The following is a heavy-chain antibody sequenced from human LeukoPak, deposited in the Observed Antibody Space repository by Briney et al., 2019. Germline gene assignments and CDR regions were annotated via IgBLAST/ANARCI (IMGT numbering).Heavy chain of an antibody. Sequence: PGGSLRLSCAASGFTVSCNYMSWVRQAPGKGLEWVSVIYSGGSTYYADSVKGRFTISRDNSKNTLYLQMNSLRAEDTAVYYCAREAPNDYGDYGDYWGQGTLVTVSP. CDR3: AREAPNDYGDYGDY. D-gene: IGHD4-17*01. V-gene: IGHV3-66*01. CDR2: IYSGGST. CDR1: GFTVSCNY. J-gene: IGHJ4*02.